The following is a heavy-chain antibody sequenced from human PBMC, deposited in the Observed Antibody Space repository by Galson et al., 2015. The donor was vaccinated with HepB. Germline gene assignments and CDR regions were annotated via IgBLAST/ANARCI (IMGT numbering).Heavy chain of an antibody. CDR3: ARRGGDWLLNQYYFDY. CDR2: INPSGGST. V-gene: IGHV1-46*03. CDR1: GYTFTSYY. Sequence: VKVSCKASGYTFTSYYMHWVRQAPGQGLEWMGIINPSGGSTSYAQKFQGRVTMTRDTSTSTVYMELSSLRSEDTAVYYCARRGGDWLLNQYYFDYWGQGTLVTVSS. D-gene: IGHD3/OR15-3a*01. J-gene: IGHJ4*02.